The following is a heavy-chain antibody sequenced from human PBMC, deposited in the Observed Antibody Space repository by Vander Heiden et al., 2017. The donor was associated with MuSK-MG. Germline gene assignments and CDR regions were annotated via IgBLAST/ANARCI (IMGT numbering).Heavy chain of an antibody. CDR1: GYTFTTYD. CDR2: MKPSSGST. D-gene: IGHD3-16*01. CDR3: AKERTQGGSNAFDV. V-gene: IGHV1-8*01. J-gene: IGHJ3*01. Sequence: QVQLVQSGAEVKKPGASVKVSCKASGYTFTTYDINWVRQAPGQGHEWMGWMKPSSGSTGYSQKFQGRVTMTRDTSISTAYMVLSSLTSEDTAVYYCAKERTQGGSNAFDVWGQGTMVTVSS.